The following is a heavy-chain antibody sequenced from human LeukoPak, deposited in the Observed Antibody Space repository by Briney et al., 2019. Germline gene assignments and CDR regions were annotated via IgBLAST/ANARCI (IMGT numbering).Heavy chain of an antibody. D-gene: IGHD2-2*01. CDR2: MNPNSGNT. Sequence: ASVKVSFKSSGYTFTSYDINWVRQATGQGLEWMGWMNPNSGNTGYAQKFQGRVTITRNTSISTAYMELSSLRSEDTAVYYCARGFVVVPAAMGYWGQGTLVTVSS. CDR1: GYTFTSYD. J-gene: IGHJ4*02. V-gene: IGHV1-8*03. CDR3: ARGFVVVPAAMGY.